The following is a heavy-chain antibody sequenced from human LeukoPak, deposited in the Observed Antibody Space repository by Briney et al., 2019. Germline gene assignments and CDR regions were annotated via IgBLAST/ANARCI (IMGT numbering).Heavy chain of an antibody. Sequence: GGSLRLSCAASGFTFDDYAMHWVRQAPGKGLGWVSGISWNSGSIGYADSVKGRFTISRDNAKNSLYLQMNSLRAEDTALYYCAKDILRYFDWLLDYWGQGTLVTVSS. V-gene: IGHV3-9*01. D-gene: IGHD3-9*01. CDR3: AKDILRYFDWLLDY. CDR2: ISWNSGSI. J-gene: IGHJ4*02. CDR1: GFTFDDYA.